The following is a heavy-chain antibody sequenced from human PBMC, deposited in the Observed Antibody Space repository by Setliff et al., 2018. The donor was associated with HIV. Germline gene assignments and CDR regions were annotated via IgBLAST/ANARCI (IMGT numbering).Heavy chain of an antibody. CDR2: IVVGSGNT. CDR3: AADLLNEYAFDI. Sequence: SVKVSCKASGFTFTSSAVQWVRQARGQRLGWIGWIVVGSGNTNYAQKFQERVTITRDMSTSTAYMELSSLRSEDTAVYYCAADLLNEYAFDIWGQGTMVTVSS. CDR1: GFTFTSSA. J-gene: IGHJ3*02. V-gene: IGHV1-58*01. D-gene: IGHD2-21*01.